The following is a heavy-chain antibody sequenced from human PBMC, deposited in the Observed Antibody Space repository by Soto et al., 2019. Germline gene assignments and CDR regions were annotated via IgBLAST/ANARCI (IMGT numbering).Heavy chain of an antibody. V-gene: IGHV4-31*03. J-gene: IGHJ3*02. Sequence: QVQLQESGPGLVKPSQTLSLTCTVSGGSISSGGYYWSWIRQHPGKGLEWIGYIYYSGSTYYNPSLKSRVTRSVDTTKNQFSLKLSSVTAADTAVYYCARQTTVVTPDAFDIWGQGTMVTVSS. D-gene: IGHD4-17*01. CDR3: ARQTTVVTPDAFDI. CDR1: GGSISSGGYY. CDR2: IYYSGST.